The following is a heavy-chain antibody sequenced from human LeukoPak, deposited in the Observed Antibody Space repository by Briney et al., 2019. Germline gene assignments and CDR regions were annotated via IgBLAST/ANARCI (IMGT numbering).Heavy chain of an antibody. V-gene: IGHV4-59*01. CDR1: GGSISSYY. CDR2: IYYSGST. CDR3: ASLGYCSSTSCYGIFDY. Sequence: SETLSLTCTVSGGSISSYYWSWIRQPPGKGLEWIGYIYYSGSTNYNPSLKSRVTISVDTSKNQFSLKLSSVTAADTAVYYCASLGYCSSTSCYGIFDYWGQGTLVTASS. D-gene: IGHD2-2*01. J-gene: IGHJ4*02.